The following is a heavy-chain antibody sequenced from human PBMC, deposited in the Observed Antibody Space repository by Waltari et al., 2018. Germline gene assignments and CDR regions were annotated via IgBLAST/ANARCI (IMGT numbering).Heavy chain of an antibody. D-gene: IGHD3-10*01. CDR3: AKLAFRGVLYGAFDI. CDR2: ISSSGSTI. V-gene: IGHV3-48*03. Sequence: EVQLVESGGGLVQPGGSLRLSCAASGFTFSSYEMNWVRQAPGKGLEWVSYISSSGSTIYYADSVKGRFTISRDNAKNSLYLQMNSLRAEDTAVYYCAKLAFRGVLYGAFDIWGQGTMVTVSS. CDR1: GFTFSSYE. J-gene: IGHJ3*02.